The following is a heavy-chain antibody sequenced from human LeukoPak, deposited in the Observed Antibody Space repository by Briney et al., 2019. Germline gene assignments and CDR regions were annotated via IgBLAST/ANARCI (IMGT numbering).Heavy chain of an antibody. CDR3: ARGVIGSGGNNFDY. V-gene: IGHV4-4*07. Sequence: SETLSLTCSVSGDSISYFYWSWIRQAAGKGLEWIGRISGSGSTDYNASLESGVSMYVDTSKSQLSLKVISVTAADTAVYYCARGVIGSGGNNFDYWGQGTLVTVSS. CDR1: GDSISYFY. D-gene: IGHD4-23*01. J-gene: IGHJ4*02. CDR2: ISGSGST.